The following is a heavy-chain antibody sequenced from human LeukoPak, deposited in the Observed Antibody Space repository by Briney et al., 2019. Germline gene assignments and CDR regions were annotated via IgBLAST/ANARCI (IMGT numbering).Heavy chain of an antibody. D-gene: IGHD3-16*01. CDR2: ISGSGGST. CDR1: GFSFSSYA. CDR3: AKDRFRGVTWFDP. V-gene: IGHV3-23*01. J-gene: IGHJ5*02. Sequence: GGSLRLSCAASGFSFSSYAMSWVRQAPGKGLEWVSAISGSGGSTYYADSVKGRFTISRDNSKNTLYLQMNSLRAENTAVYYCAKDRFRGVTWFDPWGQGTLVTVSS.